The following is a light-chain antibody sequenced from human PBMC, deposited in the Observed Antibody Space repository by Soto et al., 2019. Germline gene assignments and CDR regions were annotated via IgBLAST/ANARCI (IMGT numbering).Light chain of an antibody. V-gene: IGKV3-20*01. J-gene: IGKJ1*01. CDR3: QQYGGSPWT. CDR1: QSVSNSY. Sequence: EIVLTQSPGTLSLSPGERATLSCRASQSVSNSYLAWYQQKPGQAPRLLIYGASSRATCIPDRFSGSGSGTDFALTISRMEPEDFAVYHCQQYGGSPWTFGHGTKVEIK. CDR2: GAS.